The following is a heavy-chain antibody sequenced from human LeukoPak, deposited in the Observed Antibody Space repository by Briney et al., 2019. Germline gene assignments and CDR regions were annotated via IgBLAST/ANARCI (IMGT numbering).Heavy chain of an antibody. V-gene: IGHV5-51*01. D-gene: IGHD6-13*01. CDR1: GYSFTSYW. Sequence: HGESLKISCKGSGYSFTSYWIGWVRQMPGKGLEWMGILYPGDSDTRYSPSFQGQVTISADKSISTAYLQWSSLKASDTAMYYCARHHSSSWQDDAFDIWGQGTMVTVSS. J-gene: IGHJ3*02. CDR3: ARHHSSSWQDDAFDI. CDR2: LYPGDSDT.